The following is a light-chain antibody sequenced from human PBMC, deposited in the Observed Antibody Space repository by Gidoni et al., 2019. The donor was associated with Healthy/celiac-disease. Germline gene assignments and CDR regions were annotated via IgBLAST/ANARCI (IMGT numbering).Light chain of an antibody. V-gene: IGKV1-39*01. CDR1: QSISSY. CDR2: AAS. Sequence: IQMTQSPSSLSASVGDRVTITCRASQSISSYLNWYQQKPGKAPKLLIYAASSLQRGVPSRFSGSGSGTDFTLTISSLQPEDFATYYCQQSYSTPPYTFGQGTKLEIK. CDR3: QQSYSTPPYT. J-gene: IGKJ2*01.